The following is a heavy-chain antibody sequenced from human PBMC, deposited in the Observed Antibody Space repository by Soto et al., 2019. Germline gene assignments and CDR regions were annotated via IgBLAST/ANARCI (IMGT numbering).Heavy chain of an antibody. CDR2: IYSGGST. V-gene: IGHV3-66*01. D-gene: IGHD3-16*02. Sequence: GGSLRLSCAASGFTVSSNYMSWVHQAPGKGLEWVSVIYSGGSTYYADSVKGRFTISRDNSKNTLYLQMNSLRAEDTAVYYCARASPGDYIWGSYRTDAFDIWGQGTMVTVSS. CDR1: GFTVSSNY. CDR3: ARASPGDYIWGSYRTDAFDI. J-gene: IGHJ3*02.